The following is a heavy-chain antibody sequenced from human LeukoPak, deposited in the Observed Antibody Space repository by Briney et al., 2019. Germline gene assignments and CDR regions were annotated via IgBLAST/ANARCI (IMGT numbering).Heavy chain of an antibody. V-gene: IGHV3-30-3*01. D-gene: IGHD3-22*01. CDR1: GFTFSSYA. J-gene: IGHJ4*02. CDR2: ISDDGSNK. CDR3: ARGRDYYDSSGYYPFDY. Sequence: GRSLRLSCAASGFTFSSYAMHWVRQAPGKGLEWVAVISDDGSNKYYADSVKGRFTISRDNSKNTLYLQMNSLRAEDTAVYYCARGRDYYDSSGYYPFDYWGQGTLVTVSS.